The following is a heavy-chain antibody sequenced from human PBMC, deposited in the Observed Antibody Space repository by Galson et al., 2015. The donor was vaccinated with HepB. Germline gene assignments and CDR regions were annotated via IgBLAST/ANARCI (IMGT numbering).Heavy chain of an antibody. CDR1: GGAISSGGYY. J-gene: IGHJ6*02. D-gene: IGHD6-6*01. CDR3: ARDPSSNSNGMDV. V-gene: IGHV4-31*03. Sequence: TLSLTCTVSGGAISSGGYYWSWIRQHPGKGLEWIAFIFYTGNSYYNPSLKSRVTISVDTSKNQFSLKLNSVTAADPAVYYCARDPSSNSNGMDVWGQGTMVTVSS. CDR2: IFYTGNS.